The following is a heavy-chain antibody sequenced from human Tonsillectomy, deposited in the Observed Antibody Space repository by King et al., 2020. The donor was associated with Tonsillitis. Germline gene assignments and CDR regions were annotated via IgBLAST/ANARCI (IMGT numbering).Heavy chain of an antibody. J-gene: IGHJ4*02. CDR3: ARGEVFGFDY. Sequence: VQLVQSGAEVKKPGASVKVSCKTSGYTFSNYDLNWVRQAPGQGLEWVAWVNPKIGNTAYAQKFQGRVTMTRDTSRSTVYMELSSLRSEDTAVYYCARGEVFGFDYGGQGTRVTVPS. CDR1: GYTFSNYD. CDR2: VNPKIGNT. V-gene: IGHV1-8*01. D-gene: IGHD3-16*01.